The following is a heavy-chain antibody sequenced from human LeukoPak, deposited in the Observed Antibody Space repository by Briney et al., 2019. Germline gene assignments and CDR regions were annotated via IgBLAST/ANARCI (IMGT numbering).Heavy chain of an antibody. Sequence: SETLSLTCTVSGGSISSSSYYWGWIRQPPGKGLEWIGSIYYSGSTYYNPSLKSRVTISVDTSKNQFSLKLSSVTAADTAVYYCALFFGVAINYWGQGTLVTVSS. CDR2: IYYSGST. CDR3: ALFFGVAINY. CDR1: GGSISSSSYY. V-gene: IGHV4-39*07. D-gene: IGHD3-3*01. J-gene: IGHJ4*02.